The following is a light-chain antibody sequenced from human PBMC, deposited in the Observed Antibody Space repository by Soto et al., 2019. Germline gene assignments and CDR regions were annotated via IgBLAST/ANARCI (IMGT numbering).Light chain of an antibody. Sequence: DIQMPQSPSSLSASVGARVTITCRASQTISWYLNWYQQKPGKAPNLLIYAASNLQSGVPSRFSGSGSGTDFTRTISSLQPEDFATYYCQQSYTTPRTVGQGTKVESK. CDR2: AAS. CDR3: QQSYTTPRT. CDR1: QTISWY. J-gene: IGKJ1*01. V-gene: IGKV1-39*01.